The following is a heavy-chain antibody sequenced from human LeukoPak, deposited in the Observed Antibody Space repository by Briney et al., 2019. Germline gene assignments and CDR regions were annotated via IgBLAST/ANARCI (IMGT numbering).Heavy chain of an antibody. J-gene: IGHJ4*02. D-gene: IGHD1-26*01. CDR1: GFTFSSYW. CDR2: IKQDGTDK. CDR3: ATPRSDY. Sequence: GGSLRLSCAASGFTFSSYWMTWVRQAPGKGLEWVANIKQDGTDKHYADSVKGRFTISRDNSKNSLYLQMNSLRVEDTAVYYCATPRSDYWGQGTLVTVSS. V-gene: IGHV3-7*01.